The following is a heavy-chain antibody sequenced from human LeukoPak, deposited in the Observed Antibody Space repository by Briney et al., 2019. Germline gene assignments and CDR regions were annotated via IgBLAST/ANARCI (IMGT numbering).Heavy chain of an antibody. CDR3: ARVIAAAGPYYYYMDV. CDR2: ISSSGSTI. V-gene: IGHV3-11*04. J-gene: IGHJ6*03. Sequence: GGSLRLSCAASGFTFSDYYMSWIRQAPGKGLEWVSYISSSGSTIYYADSVKGRFTISRDNAKNSLYLQMNSLRAEDTAVYYCARVIAAAGPYYYYMDVWGKGTTVTVSS. CDR1: GFTFSDYY. D-gene: IGHD6-13*01.